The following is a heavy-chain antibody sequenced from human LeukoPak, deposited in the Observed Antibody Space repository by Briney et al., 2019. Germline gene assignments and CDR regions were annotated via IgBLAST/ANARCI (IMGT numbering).Heavy chain of an antibody. V-gene: IGHV3-53*01. CDR3: ARDFGDYRGYFDY. CDR1: GFIVSSNY. Sequence: GGSLRLSCAASGFIVSSNYMSWVRQAPGKGLEWVSVIYTGGNSYYADSVKGRFTISRDNSKNTLYLQMNSLRAEDTAMYYCARDFGDYRGYFDYWGRGTLVTVSS. J-gene: IGHJ4*02. D-gene: IGHD3-3*01. CDR2: IYTGGNS.